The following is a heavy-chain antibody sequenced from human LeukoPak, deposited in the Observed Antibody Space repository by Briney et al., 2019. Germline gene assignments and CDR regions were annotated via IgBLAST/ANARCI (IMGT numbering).Heavy chain of an antibody. J-gene: IGHJ4*02. D-gene: IGHD3-10*01. Sequence: PGGSLRLSCAVSGITLSNYGMSSVRQAPGKGLEWVAGLSGSGGGTNYADSVQGRFTISRDNPKNTLYLQMNSLRAEDTAVYFCAKRGVVIRVFLVGFHKEAYYFDSWGQGALVTVSS. CDR1: GITLSNYG. CDR2: LSGSGGGT. V-gene: IGHV3-23*01. CDR3: AKRGVVIRVFLVGFHKEAYYFDS.